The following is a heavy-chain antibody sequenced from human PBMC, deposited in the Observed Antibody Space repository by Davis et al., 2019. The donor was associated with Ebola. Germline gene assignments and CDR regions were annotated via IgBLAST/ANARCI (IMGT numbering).Heavy chain of an antibody. CDR1: GFTVSSNY. D-gene: IGHD2-2*02. J-gene: IGHJ6*02. Sequence: GESLKISCAASGFTVSSNYMSWVRQAPGKGLEWVSSTSSSSDYIYYADSVKGRFTISKDNAKKSLYLQMNSLRAEDTAVYYCARDLYLGSWNYYGMDVWGQGTTVTVSS. CDR2: TSSSSDYI. V-gene: IGHV3-21*01. CDR3: ARDLYLGSWNYYGMDV.